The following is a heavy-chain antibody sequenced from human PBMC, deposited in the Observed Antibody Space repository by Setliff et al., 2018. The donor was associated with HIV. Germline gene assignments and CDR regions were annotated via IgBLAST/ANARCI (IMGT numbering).Heavy chain of an antibody. Sequence: ASVKVSCKASGHTFNNYDINWVRRATGQGLEWMGWMNPNSGATGYAQKFQGRVTMTRDTSISTAYMELRSLTSDDTAVYYCARTPERSYGSGSIPNRFDYWGQGTLVTVSS. V-gene: IGHV1-8*01. D-gene: IGHD3-10*01. J-gene: IGHJ4*02. CDR2: MNPNSGAT. CDR3: ARTPERSYGSGSIPNRFDY. CDR1: GHTFNNYD.